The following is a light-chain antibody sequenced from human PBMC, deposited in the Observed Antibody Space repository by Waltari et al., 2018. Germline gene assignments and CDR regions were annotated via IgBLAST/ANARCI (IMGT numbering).Light chain of an antibody. CDR3: MQGTHWPYT. V-gene: IGKV2-30*01. CDR2: KVS. J-gene: IGKJ2*01. Sequence: DVVMTQSPLSLPVTLGQPASISCKSSQSIVYSDGNIYLNWIQQRPGQSPRRQINKVSTRDSGVPDRFSGSGSGTDFTLKISSVEAEDVGVYYSMQGTHWPYTFGQGTKLEIK. CDR1: QSIVYSDGNIY.